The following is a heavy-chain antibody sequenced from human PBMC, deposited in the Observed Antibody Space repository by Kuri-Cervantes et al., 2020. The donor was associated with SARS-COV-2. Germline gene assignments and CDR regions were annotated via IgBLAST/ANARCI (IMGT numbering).Heavy chain of an antibody. J-gene: IGHJ4*01. V-gene: IGHV4-34*01. CDR2: INHSGST. Sequence: GSLRLSCAVYGGSFSGYYWSWIRQPPGKGLEWIGKINHSGSTNYNPSLKSRVTISVDTSKNQFSLKLSSVTAADTAVYYCARLGYSYAYARDYWGHGTLVTVSS. CDR1: GGSFSGYY. D-gene: IGHD5-18*01. CDR3: ARLGYSYAYARDY.